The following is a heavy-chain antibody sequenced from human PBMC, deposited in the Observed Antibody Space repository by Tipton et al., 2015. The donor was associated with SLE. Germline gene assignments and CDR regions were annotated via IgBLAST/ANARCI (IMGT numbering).Heavy chain of an antibody. Sequence: TLSLTCTVSGVSISSGNYYWSWLRQPAGKGREWIGRIYTSGSTKYNPSLKSRVTISLDTSKNQVSLKLNSVSAADTAIYYCAGYYDLWSGYLGFWGQGTLVTVSS. V-gene: IGHV4-61*02. CDR3: AGYYDLWSGYLGF. CDR1: GVSISSGNYY. D-gene: IGHD3-3*01. J-gene: IGHJ4*02. CDR2: IYTSGST.